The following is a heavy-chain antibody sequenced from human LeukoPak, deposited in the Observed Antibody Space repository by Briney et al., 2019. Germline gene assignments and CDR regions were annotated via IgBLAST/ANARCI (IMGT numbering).Heavy chain of an antibody. J-gene: IGHJ4*02. Sequence: SQTLSLTCAISGDSVSSNSAALNWIRQSPSRGLEWLGRTYYRSKWYRSYAVSVNSRITINPDTSKNQFSLQLNSVTPEDTAVYYCAGGNGILAYWGQGTLVTVSS. D-gene: IGHD2-8*01. CDR3: AGGNGILAY. CDR1: GDSVSSNSAA. CDR2: TYYRSKWYR. V-gene: IGHV6-1*01.